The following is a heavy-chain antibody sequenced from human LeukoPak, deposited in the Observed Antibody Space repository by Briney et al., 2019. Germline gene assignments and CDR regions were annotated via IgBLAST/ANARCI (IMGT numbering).Heavy chain of an antibody. Sequence: QPGRSLRLSCAASGFTFSSYPMHWVRQAPGKGLEWVALISYDGSNKYYADSVKGRFTISRGNSKNTLYLQMNSLRAEDTAVYYCARDRHFDLWGRGTLVTVSS. CDR3: ARDRHFDL. V-gene: IGHV3-30-3*01. CDR1: GFTFSSYP. CDR2: ISYDGSNK. J-gene: IGHJ2*01.